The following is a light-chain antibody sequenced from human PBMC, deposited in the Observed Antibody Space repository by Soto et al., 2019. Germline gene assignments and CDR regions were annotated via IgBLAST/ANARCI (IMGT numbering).Light chain of an antibody. CDR1: ESISRN. J-gene: IGKJ3*01. CDR2: GES. V-gene: IGKV3-15*01. CDR3: QQYMNWPPLT. Sequence: EIVMTQSPATLSVSPGERVTLSCRASESISRNLAWYPQKPGQAPRLLIYGESSRDTGVPARFSGGGSGTEFTLTISSLQSEDSAVYFCQQYMNWPPLTFGPGTKVDV.